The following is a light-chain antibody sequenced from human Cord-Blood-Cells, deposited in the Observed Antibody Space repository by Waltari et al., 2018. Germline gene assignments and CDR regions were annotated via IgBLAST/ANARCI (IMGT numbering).Light chain of an antibody. CDR2: DVS. V-gene: IGLV2-14*01. CDR1: SSDVGGYNY. Sequence: QSALTQPASVSGSPRQSITIPCTRTSSDVGGYNYVSWYQQHPGKAPKLMIYDVSNRPSGVSNRFSGSKSGNTASLTISGLQAEDEADYYCSSYTSSSTWVFGGGTKLTVL. CDR3: SSYTSSSTWV. J-gene: IGLJ3*02.